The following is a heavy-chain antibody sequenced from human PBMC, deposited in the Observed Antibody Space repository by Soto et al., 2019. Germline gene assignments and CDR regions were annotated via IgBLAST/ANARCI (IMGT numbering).Heavy chain of an antibody. V-gene: IGHV3-7*04. CDR1: GFTFSSFW. CDR2: IRQDGSET. CDR3: ARDLDWCFDL. J-gene: IGHJ2*01. Sequence: EVQLVESGGGLVQPGGSLRLSCATSGFTFSSFWMSWVRQAPGKGLEWVANIRQDGSETYYVGSVKGRFTISRDNAKNSLYLQMNSLRAEGTAVYYCARDLDWCFDLWGRGSLVTVSS.